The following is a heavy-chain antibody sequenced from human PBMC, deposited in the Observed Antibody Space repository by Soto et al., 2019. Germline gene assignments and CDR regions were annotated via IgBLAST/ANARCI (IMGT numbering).Heavy chain of an antibody. CDR1: GYSITSGYF. D-gene: IGHD5-18*01. J-gene: IGHJ6*02. Sequence: SETLSLTCAVSGYSITSGYFWGWIRQPPGKGLEWIGSSSYTGSTFYNPSNPSLKSRVTISVDTFKNQLSLTLSSVTAADTAVYYCAGGRGYSYSYYYYGMDVWGQGTTVTVSS. CDR3: AGGRGYSYSYYYYGMDV. V-gene: IGHV4-38-2*01. CDR2: SSYTGST.